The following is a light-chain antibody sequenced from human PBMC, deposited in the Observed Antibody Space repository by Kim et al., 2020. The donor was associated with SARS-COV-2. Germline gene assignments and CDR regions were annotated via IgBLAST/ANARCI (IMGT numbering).Light chain of an antibody. CDR2: ASS. V-gene: IGKV1-9*01. CDR3: LPLNTYPFT. CDR1: QDIRIY. J-gene: IGKJ4*02. Sequence: GDRVTITYRASQDIRIYLAWYHQKPGKAPKLLIYASSTLQRGFPSSFSGSGSASEFTLTISSLPPEDFASYFCLPLNTYPFTFG.